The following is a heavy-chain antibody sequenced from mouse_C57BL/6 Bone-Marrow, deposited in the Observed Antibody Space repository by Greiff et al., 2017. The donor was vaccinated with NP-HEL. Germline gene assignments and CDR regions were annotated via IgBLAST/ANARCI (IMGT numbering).Heavy chain of an antibody. CDR2: IRLKSDNYAT. V-gene: IGHV6-3*01. CDR1: GFTFSNYW. Sequence: DVKLVESGGGLVQPGGSMKLSCVASGFTFSNYWMNWVRQSPEKGLEWVAQIRLKSDNYATHYAESVKGRFTISRDDSKSSVYLQMNNLRAEDTGIYYCSRIPSYYYGSRRYYYAMDYWGQGTSVTVSS. CDR3: SRIPSYYYGSRRYYYAMDY. J-gene: IGHJ4*01. D-gene: IGHD1-1*01.